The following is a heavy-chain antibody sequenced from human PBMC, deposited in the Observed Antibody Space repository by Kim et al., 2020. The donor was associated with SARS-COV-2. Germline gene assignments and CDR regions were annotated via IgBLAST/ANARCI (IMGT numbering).Heavy chain of an antibody. D-gene: IGHD5-12*01. CDR1: GFTFSDYA. Sequence: GGSLRLSCTGSGFTFSDYAMSWLRQAPGKGLEWVGFIRSKAGGGSAAYSAPVKGSITISRAESKSIAHLHMNRLKTEDTAEYYCTRERGTNICGGGSYG. CDR2: IRSKAGGGSA. CDR3: TRERGTNICGGGSYG. V-gene: IGHV3-49*03. J-gene: IGHJ6*01.